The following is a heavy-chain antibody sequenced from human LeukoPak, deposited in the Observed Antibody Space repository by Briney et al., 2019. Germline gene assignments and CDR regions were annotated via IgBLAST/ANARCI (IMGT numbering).Heavy chain of an antibody. CDR1: GFTVSSYA. J-gene: IGHJ4*02. Sequence: GGSLRLSCAASGFTVSSYAITWVRQAPGKGLEWVSSISGSSTSTYYAESVKGRFTISRDNSKNTLYRQMNSLRAEDSAVYYCAKERQAWGVGADYFDYWGQGTLVTVSS. V-gene: IGHV3-23*01. CDR2: ISGSSTST. D-gene: IGHD1-26*01. CDR3: AKERQAWGVGADYFDY.